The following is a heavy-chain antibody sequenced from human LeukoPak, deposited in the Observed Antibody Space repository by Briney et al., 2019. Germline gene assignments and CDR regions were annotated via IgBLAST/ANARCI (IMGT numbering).Heavy chain of an antibody. V-gene: IGHV4-39*07. Sequence: SETLSLTCTVFGGSISSSSYYWGWIRQPPGKGLEWIGSIYYSGSTYYNPSLKSRVTISVDTSKNQFSLKLSSVTAADTAVYYCARVGHYSSSWYGAFDIWGQGTMVTVSS. J-gene: IGHJ3*02. D-gene: IGHD6-13*01. CDR3: ARVGHYSSSWYGAFDI. CDR2: IYYSGST. CDR1: GGSISSSSYY.